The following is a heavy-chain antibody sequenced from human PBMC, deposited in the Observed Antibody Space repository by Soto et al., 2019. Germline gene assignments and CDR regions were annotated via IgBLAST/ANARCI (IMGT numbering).Heavy chain of an antibody. D-gene: IGHD3-10*01. CDR1: GFTFSSYS. J-gene: IGHJ6*02. Sequence: GGSLRLSCAASGFTFSSYSMNWVRQAPGKGLEWVSSISSSSSYIYYADSVKGRFTISRDNAKNSLYLQMNSLRAEDTAVYYCARGGGGAAFGMDVWGQGTTVTVSS. CDR3: ARGGGGAAFGMDV. V-gene: IGHV3-21*01. CDR2: ISSSSSYI.